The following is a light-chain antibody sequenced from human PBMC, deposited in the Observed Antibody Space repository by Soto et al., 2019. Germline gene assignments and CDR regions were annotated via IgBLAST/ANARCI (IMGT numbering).Light chain of an antibody. V-gene: IGKV1-39*01. CDR1: QSISSY. Sequence: DIQMTHSPSSLSASVGDRVTITCRVSQSISSYLNWYQQKPGKAPKLLIYAASSLQSGVPSRFSGSGSGTDFTLTISSLQPEDFATYYCQQSYSTPRTCGQGAKGDI. CDR3: QQSYSTPRT. CDR2: AAS. J-gene: IGKJ1*01.